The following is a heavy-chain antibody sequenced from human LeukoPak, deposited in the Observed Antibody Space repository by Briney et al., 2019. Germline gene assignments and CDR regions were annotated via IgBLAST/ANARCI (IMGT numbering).Heavy chain of an antibody. V-gene: IGHV5-10-1*01. D-gene: IGHD3-10*01. Sequence: GESLRISCKGSGYSFTSYWISWVRQMPGKGLEWMGRIDPSVSYTNYSPSFQGHVTISADKSISTAYLQWSSLKASDTAMYYCARHSYGSGSYYYYYGMDVWGKGTTVTVSS. CDR2: IDPSVSYT. CDR1: GYSFTSYW. J-gene: IGHJ6*04. CDR3: ARHSYGSGSYYYYYGMDV.